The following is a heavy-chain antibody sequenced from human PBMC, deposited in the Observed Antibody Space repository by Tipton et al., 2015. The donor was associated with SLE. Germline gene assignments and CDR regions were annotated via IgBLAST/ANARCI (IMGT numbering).Heavy chain of an antibody. CDR3: ARVDELLFDY. CDR1: GGSISSYY. D-gene: IGHD1-26*01. J-gene: IGHJ4*02. V-gene: IGHV4-59*01. Sequence: TLSLTCTVSGGSISSYYWSWVRQPPGKGLEWIGYIYYSGSTNYNPSLKSRGTISVDTSKNQFSLKLSSVTAADTAVYYCARVDELLFDYWGQGTLVTVSS. CDR2: IYYSGST.